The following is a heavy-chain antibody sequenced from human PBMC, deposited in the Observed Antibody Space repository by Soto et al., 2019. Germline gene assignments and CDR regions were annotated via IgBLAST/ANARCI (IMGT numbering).Heavy chain of an antibody. V-gene: IGHV3-23*01. CDR1: GLTFSSYA. Sequence: LRLSCASSGLTFSSYAMSWVRQAPGKGLEWVSAISGSGGSTYYADSVKGRFTISRDNSKNTLYLQMNSLRAEDTAVYYCASGAILLRPNDAFDIWGQGTMVTVSS. CDR3: ASGAILLRPNDAFDI. J-gene: IGHJ3*02. CDR2: ISGSGGST. D-gene: IGHD1-26*01.